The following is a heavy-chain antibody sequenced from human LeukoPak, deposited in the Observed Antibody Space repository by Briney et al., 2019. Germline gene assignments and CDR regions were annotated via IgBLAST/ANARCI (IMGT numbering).Heavy chain of an antibody. D-gene: IGHD2-2*01. J-gene: IGHJ6*03. CDR1: GFTFHDYG. Sequence: PGGSLRLSCVASGFTFHDYGMSWVRQAPGKGLEWVSGITGNGGSVGYADSVKGRFTISRDNAKNSLYLQMNSLRAEDTAVYYCVRDAIVAAADNYYMDVWGRGTTVTVSS. CDR3: VRDAIVAAADNYYMDV. V-gene: IGHV3-20*04. CDR2: ITGNGGSV.